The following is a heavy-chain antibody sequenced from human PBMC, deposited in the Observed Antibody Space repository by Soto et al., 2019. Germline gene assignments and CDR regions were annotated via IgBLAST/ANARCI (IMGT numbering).Heavy chain of an antibody. V-gene: IGHV4-30-4*01. Sequence: PSETLSLTCTVSGGSITNENYYWSWIRQPPGKGLEWVGYIYWTGSAYYNPSLKGRVTISLDTASNQFSLNLSSVTAADTAVFYCARASGDYLYFFDYWGQGVLVTVSS. D-gene: IGHD4-17*01. CDR2: IYWTGSA. CDR1: GGSITNENYY. CDR3: ARASGDYLYFFDY. J-gene: IGHJ4*02.